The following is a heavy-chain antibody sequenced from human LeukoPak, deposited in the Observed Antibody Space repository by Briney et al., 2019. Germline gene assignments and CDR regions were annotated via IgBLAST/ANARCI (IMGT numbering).Heavy chain of an antibody. Sequence: GGSLRLSCAASGFTFSSYAIHWVRQAPGKGLEWVAVISYDGSNKYYADSVKGRFTISRDNSKNTLYLQMNSLRAEDTAVYYCARGAFYNWNDGWFDPWGQGTLVTVSS. J-gene: IGHJ5*02. V-gene: IGHV3-30-3*01. CDR3: ARGAFYNWNDGWFDP. D-gene: IGHD1-20*01. CDR2: ISYDGSNK. CDR1: GFTFSSYA.